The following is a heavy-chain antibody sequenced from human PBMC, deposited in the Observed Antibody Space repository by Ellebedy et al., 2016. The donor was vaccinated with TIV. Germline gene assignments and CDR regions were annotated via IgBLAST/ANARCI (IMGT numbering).Heavy chain of an antibody. CDR2: GFCSGNT. CDR1: GASISSSSYC. V-gene: IGHV4-39*01. CDR3: ARQPTGYPNWFDP. D-gene: IGHD3-9*01. Sequence: MPGGSLRLSCTVSGASISSSSYCWGWIRQPPGEGLEWIGSGFCSGNTYYNPSLKSRVTISVDTSKNQLSLKLKSVTAADTATYYCARQPTGYPNWFDPWGQGTLVTVSS. J-gene: IGHJ5*02.